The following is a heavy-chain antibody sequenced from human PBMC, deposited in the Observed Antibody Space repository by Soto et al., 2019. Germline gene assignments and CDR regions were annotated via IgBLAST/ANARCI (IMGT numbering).Heavy chain of an antibody. V-gene: IGHV3-48*03. Sequence: GGSLRLSCAASGFTFSSYEMNWVRQAPGKGLEWVSYISSSGSTIYYADSVKGRFTISRDNAKNSLYLQMNSLRAEDTAVYYCARAGGXYCTNGVCYTSLYYFDYWGQGTLVTVSS. CDR3: ARAGGXYCTNGVCYTSLYYFDY. J-gene: IGHJ4*02. D-gene: IGHD2-8*01. CDR2: ISSSGSTI. CDR1: GFTFSSYE.